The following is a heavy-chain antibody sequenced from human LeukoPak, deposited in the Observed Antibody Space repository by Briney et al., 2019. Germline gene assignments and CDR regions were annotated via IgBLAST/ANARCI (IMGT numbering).Heavy chain of an antibody. D-gene: IGHD3-3*02. V-gene: IGHV4-30-4*01. CDR3: ARRRISTLDY. J-gene: IGHJ4*02. CDR1: RDSISSGVYY. Sequence: SQTLSLTPTLPRDSISSGVYYWSWIRHPPGKGLEWIGYIYYNGSTYNNPSLKSRVTISVDTSKNQFSLKLSSVTAADTAVYYCARRRISTLDYWGQGTLVTVSS. CDR2: IYYNGST.